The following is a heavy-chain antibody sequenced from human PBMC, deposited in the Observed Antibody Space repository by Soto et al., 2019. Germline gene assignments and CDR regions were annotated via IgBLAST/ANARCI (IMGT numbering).Heavy chain of an antibody. CDR2: IYHSGST. D-gene: IGHD3-10*01. J-gene: IGHJ4*02. CDR3: AGGDGSGNYFI. Sequence: QVQLQESGPGLVRPSGTLSLTCAVSGVSISSSHWWTWVRQTPGKGLEWIGEIYHSGSTNYNPSLKSRVTISVDKSKNQFSLRLTSVTAADTAVYYCAGGDGSGNYFIWGPGTLVTVTS. CDR1: GVSISSSHW. V-gene: IGHV4-4*02.